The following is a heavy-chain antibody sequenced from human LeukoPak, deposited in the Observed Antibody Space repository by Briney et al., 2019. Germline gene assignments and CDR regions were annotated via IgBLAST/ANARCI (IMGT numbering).Heavy chain of an antibody. CDR3: SRSSGWLSVY. CDR2: IRRKLDGGTA. CDR1: GFTFGDYL. Sequence: GSLRLSCTASGFTFGDYLMSWFRQAPGKGLEWIGFIRRKLDGGTAEYAASVKGRFTISRDDSTSIAYLQMSSLKTEDTAVYYCSRSSGWLSVYWGQGTLVTVSS. V-gene: IGHV3-49*03. D-gene: IGHD6-19*01. J-gene: IGHJ4*02.